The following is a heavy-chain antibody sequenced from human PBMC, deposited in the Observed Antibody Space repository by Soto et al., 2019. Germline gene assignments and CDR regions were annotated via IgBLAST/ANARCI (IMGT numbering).Heavy chain of an antibody. CDR3: ARGLYGDVDVFDI. Sequence: ASVKVSCKASGYTFTNYDINWVRQATGQGLEWMGWMNPNSGNTGSAQKFQGRITMTRNTSITTAYMALSSLRSEDTAVYYCARGLYGDVDVFDIWGQGTMVTVSS. CDR2: MNPNSGNT. CDR1: GYTFTNYD. D-gene: IGHD4-17*01. V-gene: IGHV1-8*01. J-gene: IGHJ3*02.